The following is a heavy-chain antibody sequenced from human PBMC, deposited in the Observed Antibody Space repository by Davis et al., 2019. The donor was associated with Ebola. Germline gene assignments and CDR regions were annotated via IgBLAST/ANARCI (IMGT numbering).Heavy chain of an antibody. CDR2: SNPNSGGT. Sequence: ASVKVSCKASGYTFTGYYIHWVRQAPGQGLEWMGWSNPNSGGTNYAQKFQGRVTMTRDTSISTAYMELSRLTSDDTAVYYCARDDSGTGTIHFDYWGQGILVTVSS. CDR3: ARDDSGTGTIHFDY. J-gene: IGHJ4*02. V-gene: IGHV1-2*02. D-gene: IGHD1-7*01. CDR1: GYTFTGYY.